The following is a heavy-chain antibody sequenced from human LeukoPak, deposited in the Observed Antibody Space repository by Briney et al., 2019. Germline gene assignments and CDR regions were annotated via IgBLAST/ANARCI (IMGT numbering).Heavy chain of an antibody. V-gene: IGHV3-74*01. CDR1: RFTFSSYW. CDR2: INTDGNTT. D-gene: IGHD2-2*01. Sequence: PGGSLRLSCAASRFTFSSYWMHWVRQAPGKGLVWVSRINTDGNTTTYADPVKGRFTISRDNAKNTLYLQMNSLRAEDTAVYYCARDYCSSTSCYLHYWGQGTLVTVSS. J-gene: IGHJ4*02. CDR3: ARDYCSSTSCYLHY.